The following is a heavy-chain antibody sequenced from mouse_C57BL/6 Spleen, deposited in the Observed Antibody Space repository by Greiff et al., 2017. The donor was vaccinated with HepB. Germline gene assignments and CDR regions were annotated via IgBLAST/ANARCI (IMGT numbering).Heavy chain of an antibody. V-gene: IGHV14-4*01. J-gene: IGHJ4*01. D-gene: IGHD1-1*01. CDR2: IDPENGDT. CDR3: TANYYGSKDAMDY. Sequence: VQLKQSGAELVRPGASVKLSCTASGFNFKVDYMHWVKQRPEQGLEWIGWIDPENGDTEYAAKFQGKATITADTSSNTAYLQLSSLTSEDTAVYYCTANYYGSKDAMDYWGQGTSVTVSS. CDR1: GFNFKVDY.